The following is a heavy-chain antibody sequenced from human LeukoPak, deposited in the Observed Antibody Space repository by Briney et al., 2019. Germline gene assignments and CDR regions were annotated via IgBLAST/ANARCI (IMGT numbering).Heavy chain of an antibody. Sequence: GGSLRLSCAASGFTFSSYAMGWVRQAPGKGLEWVSAISGSGETTHYADSVMGRFTISRDNSKSTFFLQMNSLRAEDTAVYYCTKGTSGWEQGLDYWGQGTLVTVSS. CDR2: ISGSGETT. CDR1: GFTFSSYA. CDR3: TKGTSGWEQGLDY. V-gene: IGHV3-23*01. D-gene: IGHD1-26*01. J-gene: IGHJ4*02.